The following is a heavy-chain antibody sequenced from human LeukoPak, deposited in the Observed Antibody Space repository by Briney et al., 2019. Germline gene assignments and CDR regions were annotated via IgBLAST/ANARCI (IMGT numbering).Heavy chain of an antibody. CDR1: GFTFTSTA. D-gene: IGHD2-2*01. CDR2: ILVGSGNT. Sequence: ASMKVSCKASGFTFTSTAVQWVRQARGQRLEWIGWILVGSGNTNYAQMFQERVTLTWDASTSTACMVLSSLRSEDTAIYYCASNPPYTSSSAWWGQGTLVTVSS. CDR3: ASNPPYTSSSAW. V-gene: IGHV1-58*01. J-gene: IGHJ4*02.